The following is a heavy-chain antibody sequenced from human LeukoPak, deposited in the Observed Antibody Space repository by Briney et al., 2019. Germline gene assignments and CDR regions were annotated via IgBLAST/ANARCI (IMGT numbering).Heavy chain of an antibody. CDR3: ARRPRSDILTGTPFDY. CDR1: GGSISSYY. V-gene: IGHV4-59*01. D-gene: IGHD3-9*01. CDR2: IYYSGST. Sequence: SETLSLTCTVSGGSISSYYWSWIRQPPGKGLEWIGYIYYSGSTDSNPSLKSRVTISVDTSKNQFSLKLRSVTAADTAVYYCARRPRSDILTGTPFDYWGQGILVTVSS. J-gene: IGHJ4*02.